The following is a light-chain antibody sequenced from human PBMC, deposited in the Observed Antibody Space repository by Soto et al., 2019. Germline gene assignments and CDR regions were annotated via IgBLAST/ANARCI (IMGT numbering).Light chain of an antibody. J-gene: IGLJ3*02. CDR3: GTWYASLSAWV. Sequence: QSVLTQPPSVSAAPGQKVTISCSGSNSNIENNYVSCYQQLPETAPKLLIYENNKRPSGIPDRFSGSKSGTSATLGITGLQTGDEADYYCGTWYASLSAWVFGGGTKLTVL. V-gene: IGLV1-51*02. CDR2: ENN. CDR1: NSNIENNY.